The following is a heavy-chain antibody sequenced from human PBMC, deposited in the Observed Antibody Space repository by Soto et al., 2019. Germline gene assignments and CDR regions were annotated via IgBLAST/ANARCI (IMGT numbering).Heavy chain of an antibody. CDR1: GFTFSSYS. CDR2: ISSSSSTI. CDR3: AKDRDSSGYYYRNY. D-gene: IGHD3-22*01. J-gene: IGHJ4*02. V-gene: IGHV3-48*01. Sequence: GGSLRLSCAASGFTFSSYSMNWVRQAPGKGLEWVSYISSSSSTIYYADSVKGRFTISRDNSKNTLYLQINSLRAEDTAVYYCAKDRDSSGYYYRNYWGQGTLVTVSS.